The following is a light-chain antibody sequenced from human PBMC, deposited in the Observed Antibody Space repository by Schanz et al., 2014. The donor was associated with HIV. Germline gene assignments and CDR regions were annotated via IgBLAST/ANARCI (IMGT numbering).Light chain of an antibody. Sequence: QSVVTQPPSASGTPGQRVTISCSGSSSNIGSNDVNWYQQFPGTAPKLLLYNSYHRPSGVPDRFSGSTSGTSASLVISGLQSEDEADYYCAAWDDSLNGWVFGGGTKLTVL. J-gene: IGLJ3*02. V-gene: IGLV1-44*01. CDR3: AAWDDSLNGWV. CDR1: SSNIGSND. CDR2: NSY.